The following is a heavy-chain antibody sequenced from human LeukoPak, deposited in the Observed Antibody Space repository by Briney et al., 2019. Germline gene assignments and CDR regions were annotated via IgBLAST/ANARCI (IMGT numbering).Heavy chain of an antibody. J-gene: IGHJ1*01. D-gene: IGHD2-15*01. Sequence: GRSLRLSCAASGSTFSTYGMHWVRQAPGKGLEWVAVISYDGSNKYYADSVKGRFTISRDNSKNTLYLQMNSLRAEDTAVYYCAKGAGTPLAEYFQHWGQGTLVTVSS. CDR1: GSTFSTYG. CDR3: AKGAGTPLAEYFQH. V-gene: IGHV3-30*18. CDR2: ISYDGSNK.